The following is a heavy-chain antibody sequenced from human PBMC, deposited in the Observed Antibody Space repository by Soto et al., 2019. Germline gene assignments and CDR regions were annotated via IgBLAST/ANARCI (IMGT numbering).Heavy chain of an antibody. D-gene: IGHD3-22*01. V-gene: IGHV1-3*01. CDR2: INAGSGDT. CDR3: ARDTYYYDSSGYLGNWFDP. Sequence: ASVKVTCKASGYTSTNYGMHWVRQAPGQRLEWMGWINAGSGDTKYSQKFQGRITITRDTSASTVYMEMSSLRSEDTAVYYCARDTYYYDSSGYLGNWFDPWGQGTLVTVSS. J-gene: IGHJ5*02. CDR1: GYTSTNYG.